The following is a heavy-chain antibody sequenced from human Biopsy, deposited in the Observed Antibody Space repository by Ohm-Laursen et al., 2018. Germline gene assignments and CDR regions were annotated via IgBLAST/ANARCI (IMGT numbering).Heavy chain of an antibody. CDR1: GGSITDDY. Sequence: SETLSLTCIVSGGSITDDYWSWIRQSPGKGLEWIGFISKGGDTTYNPSLRGRVAISVDTSKNQFSLKLNSVTAADTAIFFCARLYRLDDYWNDDPPDAFDVWGQGTRVTVSS. CDR2: ISKGGDT. J-gene: IGHJ3*01. CDR3: ARLYRLDDYWNDDPPDAFDV. V-gene: IGHV4-59*01. D-gene: IGHD1-1*01.